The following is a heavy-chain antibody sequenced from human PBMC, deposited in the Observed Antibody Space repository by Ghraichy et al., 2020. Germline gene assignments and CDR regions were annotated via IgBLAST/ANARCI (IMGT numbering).Heavy chain of an antibody. D-gene: IGHD6-19*01. CDR3: ARVHASGWRSYYFDY. V-gene: IGHV4-4*07. J-gene: IGHJ4*02. Sequence: SQTLSLTCTVSGGSISSYYWSWIRQPAGKGLEWIGRIYTSGSTNYNPSLKSRVTMSVDTSKNQFSLKLSSVTAADTAVYYCARVHASGWRSYYFDYWGQGTLVTVSS. CDR2: IYTSGST. CDR1: GGSISSYY.